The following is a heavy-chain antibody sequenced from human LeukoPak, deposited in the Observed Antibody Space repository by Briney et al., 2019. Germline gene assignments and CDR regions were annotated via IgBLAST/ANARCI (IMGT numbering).Heavy chain of an antibody. CDR1: GFTFSTYS. CDR2: ISSSSSYI. J-gene: IGHJ4*02. Sequence: GGSLRLSCAASGFTFSTYSMNWVRQAPGKGLEWVSSISSSSSYIYYADSVKGRFTISRDNAKNSLYLQMNSLRAEDTAVYYCARDPGSGYEEHFDYWGQGTLVTVSS. D-gene: IGHD5-12*01. CDR3: ARDPGSGYEEHFDY. V-gene: IGHV3-21*04.